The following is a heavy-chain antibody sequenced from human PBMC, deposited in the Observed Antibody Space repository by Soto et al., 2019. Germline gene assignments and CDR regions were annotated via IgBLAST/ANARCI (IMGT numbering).Heavy chain of an antibody. J-gene: IGHJ6*02. CDR2: ISGSGGST. CDR3: AKGLYDYDSSGYYHYTNYYDYGMDV. D-gene: IGHD3-22*01. CDR1: GFTFSSYA. V-gene: IGHV3-23*01. Sequence: EVQLLESGGGLVQPGGSLRLSCAASGFTFSSYAMSWVRQAPGKGLEWVSAISGSGGSTYYADSVKGRFTISRNNSKNTLYLQMNSLRAEDTAVYYCAKGLYDYDSSGYYHYTNYYDYGMDVWGQGTTVTVSS.